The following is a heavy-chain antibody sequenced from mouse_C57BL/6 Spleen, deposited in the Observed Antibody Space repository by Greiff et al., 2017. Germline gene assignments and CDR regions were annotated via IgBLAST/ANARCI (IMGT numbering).Heavy chain of an antibody. CDR2: IYPGGGYT. CDR1: GYTFTNYW. J-gene: IGHJ4*01. Sequence: VKLQESGAELVRPGTSVKMSCKASGYTFTNYWIGWAKQRPGHGLEWIGDIYPGGGYTNYNEKFKGKATLTADKSSSTAYMQFSSLTSEDSAIYYCARVYDYDGYYAMDYWGQGTSVTVSS. V-gene: IGHV1-63*01. CDR3: ARVYDYDGYYAMDY. D-gene: IGHD2-4*01.